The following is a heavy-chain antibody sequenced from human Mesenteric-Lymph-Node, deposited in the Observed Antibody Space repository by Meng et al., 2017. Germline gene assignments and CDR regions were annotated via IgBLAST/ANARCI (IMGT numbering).Heavy chain of an antibody. J-gene: IGHJ3*02. CDR3: AGSASLIYAFDI. CDR2: IIPIFGTA. V-gene: IGHV1-69*05. CDR1: GGTFSSYA. Sequence: SVKVSCKASGGTFSSYAISWVRQAPGQGLEWMGGIIPIFGTANYAQKFQGRVTITTDESTSTAYMELSSLRSEDTAVYDCAGSASLIYAFDIWGQGTMVTVSS.